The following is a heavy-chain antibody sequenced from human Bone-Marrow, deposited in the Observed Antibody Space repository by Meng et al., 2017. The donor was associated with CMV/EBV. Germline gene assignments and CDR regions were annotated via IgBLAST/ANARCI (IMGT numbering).Heavy chain of an antibody. CDR3: ARGDQLANFDY. J-gene: IGHJ4*02. Sequence: ASVKVSCKASGNTFTSYYVHWVRQAPGQGLEWMGIINPSGGSTTYAQKLQGRVTITRNTSISTAYMELSSLRSEDTAVYYCARGDQLANFDYWGQGPLVTVSS. CDR1: GNTFTSYY. D-gene: IGHD2-2*01. CDR2: INPSGGST. V-gene: IGHV1-46*04.